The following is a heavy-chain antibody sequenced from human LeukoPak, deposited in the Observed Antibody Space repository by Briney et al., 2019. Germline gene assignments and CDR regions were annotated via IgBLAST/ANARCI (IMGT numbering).Heavy chain of an antibody. Sequence: GGSLRLSCAASGFTFSNYCMHWVRQIPGKGLVWVSRICPDGTVTNYADSVKGRFTISRDNSKNTLYLQMNSLRAEDTAVYYCARDSVLLWFGELVPYGMDVWGQGTTVTVSS. J-gene: IGHJ6*02. D-gene: IGHD3-10*01. CDR2: ICPDGTVT. CDR1: GFTFSNYC. V-gene: IGHV3-74*01. CDR3: ARDSVLLWFGELVPYGMDV.